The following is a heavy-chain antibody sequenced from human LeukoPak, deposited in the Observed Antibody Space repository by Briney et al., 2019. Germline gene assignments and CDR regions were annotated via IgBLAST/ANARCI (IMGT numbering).Heavy chain of an antibody. V-gene: IGHV1-8*03. CDR2: MTPNSGYT. Sequence: ASVKVSCKASGYTFTSYGINWVRQATGQGLEWMGWMTPNSGYTGYAQKFQGRVTITRNTSITTAYMELSSLRFEDTAVYYCARGRDGYNFGYFDLWGRGTLVTVSS. D-gene: IGHD5-24*01. J-gene: IGHJ2*01. CDR1: GYTFTSYG. CDR3: ARGRDGYNFGYFDL.